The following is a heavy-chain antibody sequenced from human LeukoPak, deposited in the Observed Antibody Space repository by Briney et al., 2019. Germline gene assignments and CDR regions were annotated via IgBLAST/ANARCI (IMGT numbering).Heavy chain of an antibody. CDR3: AREDQQLPDY. CDR2: ISKDGTNK. V-gene: IGHV3-30-3*01. Sequence: GGSLRLSCTASGFTFKSFAMHWVRQAPGKGLDWLAVISKDGTNKYCVDSVKGRFTISRDNSKSTVYLQMSSLRAEDTAVYYCAREDQQLPDYWGQGTLVTVSS. D-gene: IGHD6-13*01. CDR1: GFTFKSFA. J-gene: IGHJ4*02.